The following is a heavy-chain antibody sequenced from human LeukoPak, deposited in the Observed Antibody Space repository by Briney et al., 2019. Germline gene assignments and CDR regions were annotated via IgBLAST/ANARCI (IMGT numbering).Heavy chain of an antibody. V-gene: IGHV3-48*03. J-gene: IGHJ3*02. CDR1: GFTFSSYE. CDR2: ISSSGSTT. CDR3: AREGGTYYDYVWGSYRQRNDACDI. Sequence: PGPSLRPSCAPSGFTFSSYEMNWVRPPPGKGREWVSYISSSGSTTTYADSVKGRFTLSRDNAKNSLYLQMNSLRAEDTAVYYCAREGGTYYDYVWGSYRQRNDACDIWGQGTMVTVSS. D-gene: IGHD3-16*02.